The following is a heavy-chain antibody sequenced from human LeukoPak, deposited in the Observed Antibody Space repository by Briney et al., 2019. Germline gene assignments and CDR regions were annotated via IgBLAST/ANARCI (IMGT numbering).Heavy chain of an antibody. CDR3: ARYPPDDF. D-gene: IGHD1-14*01. CDR2: INPYSGST. V-gene: IGHV1-2*02. J-gene: IGHJ4*02. Sequence: ASLKVSCKASGYSFTGYYLHWVRQASGQGLEWMGWINPYSGSTTYAQQFQGRVTMTRDTANTTVYMELNRLTSDDTAVYYCARYPPDDFWGQGTLITVS. CDR1: GYSFTGYY.